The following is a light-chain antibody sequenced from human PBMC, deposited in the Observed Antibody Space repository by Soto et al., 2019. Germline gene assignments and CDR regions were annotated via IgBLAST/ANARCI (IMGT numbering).Light chain of an antibody. CDR2: GVS. Sequence: EVVLTQSPATLSLSPGEGATLSCRASQSVGTYLAWYQQRPGLAPRLLIFGVSNRATGIPDRFSGSGSGTDFTLTVTRLEPEDFATYFCQQYKSYSPYTFGQGTKLEIK. V-gene: IGKV3-11*01. CDR1: QSVGTY. CDR3: QQYKSYSPYT. J-gene: IGKJ2*01.